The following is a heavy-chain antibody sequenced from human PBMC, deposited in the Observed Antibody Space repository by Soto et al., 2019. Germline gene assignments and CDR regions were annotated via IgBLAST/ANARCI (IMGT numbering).Heavy chain of an antibody. CDR1: GGTFSSYA. CDR2: IIPIFGTA. Sequence: SVKVSCKASGGTFSSYAISWVRQAPGQGLEWMGGIIPIFGTANYAQKFQGRVTITADESTSTAYMGLSSLRSEDTAVYYCARDRGYYDFWSGHHPYHYYGMAVWGQGTTVTVSS. CDR3: ARDRGYYDFWSGHHPYHYYGMAV. V-gene: IGHV1-69*13. J-gene: IGHJ6*02. D-gene: IGHD3-3*01.